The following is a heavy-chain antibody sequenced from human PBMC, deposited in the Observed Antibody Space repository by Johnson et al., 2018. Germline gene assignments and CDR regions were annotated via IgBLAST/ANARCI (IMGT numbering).Heavy chain of an antibody. V-gene: IGHV3-7*01. CDR2: IKQDGSER. CDR1: GFTFSNCW. D-gene: IGHD3-10*01. CDR3: ARDMVVTMFRGRTYSYSYMDV. Sequence: VQLVESGGGLVQPGRSLRLSCAVSGFTFSNCWMTWVRQAPGKGLEWVANIKQDGSERDYVESVRGRFTIARDNAKNSLYQQVNSLRAEDTAVYYCARDMVVTMFRGRTYSYSYMDVCGKGTTVTVSS. J-gene: IGHJ6*03.